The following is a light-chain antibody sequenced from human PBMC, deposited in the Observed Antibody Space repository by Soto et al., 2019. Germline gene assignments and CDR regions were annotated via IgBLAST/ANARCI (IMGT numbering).Light chain of an antibody. J-gene: IGLJ1*01. CDR2: DVS. V-gene: IGLV2-11*01. CDR1: SSDVGGYNY. CDR3: CSYAGSYTSV. Sequence: QSVLTQPRSVSRSPGQSVTISCTGTSSDVGGYNYVSWYQQHPGKAPKLMIYDVSKRPSGVPDRFSGSKSGNTASLTISGLQAEYEADYFFCSYAGSYTSVFGTGTKVTVL.